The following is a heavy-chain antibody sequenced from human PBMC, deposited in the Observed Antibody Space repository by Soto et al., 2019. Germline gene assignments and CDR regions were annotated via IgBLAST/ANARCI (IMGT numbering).Heavy chain of an antibody. CDR1: GFTFSSYW. V-gene: IGHV3-7*01. CDR2: IKQDGSEK. CDR3: ARVRTPFKYYFDY. J-gene: IGHJ4*02. Sequence: EVQLVESGGGLVQPGGSLRLSCAASGFTFSSYWMSWVHQAPGKGLEWVANIKQDGSEKYYVDSVKGRFTISRDNAKNSLYLQMNSLRAEDTAVYYCARVRTPFKYYFDYWGQGTLVTVSP.